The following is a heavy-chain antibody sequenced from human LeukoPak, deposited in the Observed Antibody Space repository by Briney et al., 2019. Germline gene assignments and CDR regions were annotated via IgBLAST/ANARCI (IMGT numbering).Heavy chain of an antibody. CDR2: ISSSSSYI. J-gene: IGHJ4*02. Sequence: GGSLRLSCAVSGFTFSSYSMNWVRQAPGKGLEWVSSISSSSSYIYYADSVKGRFTISRDNAKNSLYLQMNSLRAEDTAVYYCARDGSVVGAFDYWGQGTLVTVSS. CDR3: ARDGSVVGAFDY. CDR1: GFTFSSYS. D-gene: IGHD3-10*01. V-gene: IGHV3-21*01.